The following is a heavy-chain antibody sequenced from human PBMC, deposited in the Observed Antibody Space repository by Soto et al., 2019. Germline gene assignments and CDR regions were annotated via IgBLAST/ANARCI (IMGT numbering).Heavy chain of an antibody. Sequence: EVQLLESGGGLVQPGGSLRLSCAASGFTFSSYAMSWVRQAPGKGLEWVSAISGSGGSTYYADSVKGRFTISRDNSKIRLYRKMSSLIAEDTAVYYCAKSQQWLVELGYWGQGTLVTVSS. D-gene: IGHD6-19*01. V-gene: IGHV3-23*01. CDR3: AKSQQWLVELGY. CDR2: ISGSGGST. CDR1: GFTFSSYA. J-gene: IGHJ4*02.